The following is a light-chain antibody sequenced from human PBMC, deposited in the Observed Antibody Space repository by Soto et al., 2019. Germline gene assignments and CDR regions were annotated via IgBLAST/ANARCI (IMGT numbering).Light chain of an antibody. Sequence: QSALTQPASVSGSPGQSITISCTGTSSDVGNYNYVSWYQQHPGKAPQLMIFQVSNRASGVSNRFSGSKSGDTASLTISGLQAEDEADYYCSLYTTSSTLYVFGTGPKVTVL. J-gene: IGLJ1*01. CDR1: SSDVGNYNY. V-gene: IGLV2-14*01. CDR2: QVS. CDR3: SLYTTSSTLYV.